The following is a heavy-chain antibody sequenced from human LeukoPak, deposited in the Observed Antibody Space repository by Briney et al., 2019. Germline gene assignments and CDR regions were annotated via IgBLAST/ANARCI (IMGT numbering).Heavy chain of an antibody. CDR3: ARGNFGSYCSSTSCTGTGDWFDP. V-gene: IGHV1-24*01. CDR2: LDVEDGDGET. J-gene: IGHJ5*02. Sequence: ASVKVSCKVSGYGLTELSKYWVRQAPGKGLEWMGGLDVEDGDGETIYAQKFEGRVTMTEDTSSDTVYMELSGLRSDDTAVYYCARGNFGSYCSSTSCTGTGDWFDPWGQGTLVTVSS. CDR1: GYGLTELS. D-gene: IGHD2-2*01.